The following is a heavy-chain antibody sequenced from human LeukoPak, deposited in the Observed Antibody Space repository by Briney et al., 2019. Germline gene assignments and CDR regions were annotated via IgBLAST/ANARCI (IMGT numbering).Heavy chain of an antibody. CDR2: IYYSGST. CDR1: GGSISSYY. CDR3: ARHEATAMVTFDY. J-gene: IGHJ4*02. Sequence: PSETLSLTCTVSGGSISSYYWSWIRQPPGKGLGWIGYIYYSGSTNYNPSLKSRVTISVDTSKNHSSLKLSSVTAADTAVYYCARHEATAMVTFDYWGQGTLVTVSS. D-gene: IGHD5-18*01. V-gene: IGHV4-59*08.